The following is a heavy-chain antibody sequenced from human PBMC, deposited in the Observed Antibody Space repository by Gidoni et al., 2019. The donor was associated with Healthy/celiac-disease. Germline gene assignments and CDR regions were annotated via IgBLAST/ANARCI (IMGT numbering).Heavy chain of an antibody. J-gene: IGHJ6*02. CDR3: ASEDIVVVPAAIYYYGMDV. CDR1: GFTFSSDG. CDR2: IWYDGSNK. Sequence: QVQLVESGGGVVQPGRSLRLSCAASGFTFSSDGMHWVRQAPGKGLEWVTVIWYDGSNKYYADSVKGRFTISRDNSKNTLYLQMNSLRAEDTAVYYCASEDIVVVPAAIYYYGMDVWGQGTTVTVSS. V-gene: IGHV3-33*01. D-gene: IGHD2-2*01.